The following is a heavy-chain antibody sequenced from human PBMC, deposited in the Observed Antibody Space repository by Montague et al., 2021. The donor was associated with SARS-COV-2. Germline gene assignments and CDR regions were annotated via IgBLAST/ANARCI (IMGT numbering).Heavy chain of an antibody. D-gene: IGHD3-3*01. Sequence: SETLSLTCTVSGGSISSYYWSWIRQPPGKGLEWIGYIYYSGSTNYNPSXXSRVTISVDTSKNQFSLKLSSVTAADTAVYYCARDQMNRITIFGVVAEFDPWGQGTLVTVSS. CDR1: GGSISSYY. V-gene: IGHV4-59*01. J-gene: IGHJ5*02. CDR2: IYYSGST. CDR3: ARDQMNRITIFGVVAEFDP.